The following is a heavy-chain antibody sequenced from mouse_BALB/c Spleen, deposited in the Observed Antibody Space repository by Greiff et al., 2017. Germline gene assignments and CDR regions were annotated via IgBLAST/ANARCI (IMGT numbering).Heavy chain of an antibody. D-gene: IGHD2-4*01. V-gene: IGHV5-6-5*01. CDR1: GFTFSSYA. Sequence: EVKVEESGGGLVKPGGSLKLSCAASGFTFSSYAMSWVRQTPEKRLEWVASISSGGSTYYPDSVKGRFTISRDNARNILYLQMSSLRSEDTAMYYCARGGGIYYDYDGYFDYWGQGTTLTVSS. J-gene: IGHJ2*01. CDR2: ISSGGST. CDR3: ARGGGIYYDYDGYFDY.